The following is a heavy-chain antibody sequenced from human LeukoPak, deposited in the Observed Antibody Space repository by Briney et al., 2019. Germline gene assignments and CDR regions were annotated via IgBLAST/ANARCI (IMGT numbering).Heavy chain of an antibody. Sequence: SVKVSCKASGGTLSSYAISWVRQAPGQGLEWMGGIIPMFGTANYAQKFQGRVTITTDESTSTGYMELSSLRSEDTAVYYCAREGYCSGGSCYPRHYFDHWGQGILVTVSS. D-gene: IGHD2-15*01. CDR1: GGTLSSYA. CDR3: AREGYCSGGSCYPRHYFDH. CDR2: IIPMFGTA. J-gene: IGHJ4*02. V-gene: IGHV1-69*05.